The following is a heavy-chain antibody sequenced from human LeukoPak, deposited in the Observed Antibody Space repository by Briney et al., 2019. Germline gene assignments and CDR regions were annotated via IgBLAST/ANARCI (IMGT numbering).Heavy chain of an antibody. CDR2: IFGNHDK. D-gene: IGHD3-3*01. V-gene: IGHV2-5*01. CDR3: AHAAGFLEPNYYCYLDG. CDR1: GFSLSTSGVG. Sequence: SGPTLVKPTQTLTLTCTFSGFSLSTSGVGVGWIRQPPGKALEWLALIFGNHDKRYSPSLKSRLTITKDTSKNQVVLTMTNMDPVDTATFYCAHAAGFLEPNYYCYLDGWGEGTTITVSS. J-gene: IGHJ6*03.